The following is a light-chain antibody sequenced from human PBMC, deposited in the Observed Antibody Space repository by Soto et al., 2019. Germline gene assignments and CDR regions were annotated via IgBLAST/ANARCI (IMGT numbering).Light chain of an antibody. CDR1: QNISSS. J-gene: IGKJ4*01. V-gene: IGKV1-39*01. CDR3: QQSYFAPLT. Sequence: XXXSSLSASVGDRVTMACRASQNISSSLNWYQQKSGEAPXXLLYGVSNLQSGVPSRFSGSASATDFTLTISSLQLEDFATYYCQQSYFAPLTFGGGTKV. CDR2: GVS.